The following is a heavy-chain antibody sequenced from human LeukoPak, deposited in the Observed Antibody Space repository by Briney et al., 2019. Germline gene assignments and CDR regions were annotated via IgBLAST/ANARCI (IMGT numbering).Heavy chain of an antibody. CDR3: ATKRGYSYGLDF. D-gene: IGHD5-18*01. Sequence: GRSLRLSCAASGFTISSNYMNWVRQAPGKGLEWVSVIYSGGTTYYADSVKGRFTISRDNSKNTLYLQMNSLRAEDTAVYYCATKRGYSYGLDFWGQGTLVTVSS. CDR2: IYSGGTT. J-gene: IGHJ4*02. CDR1: GFTISSNY. V-gene: IGHV3-53*01.